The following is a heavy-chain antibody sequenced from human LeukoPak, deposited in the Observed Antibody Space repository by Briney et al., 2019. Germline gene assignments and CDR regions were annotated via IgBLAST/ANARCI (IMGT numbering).Heavy chain of an antibody. V-gene: IGHV1-46*01. D-gene: IGHD1-26*01. Sequence: ASVNVSCKASGFTFTNFYMHWVRQAPGQGLEWMGFIDPSGGGTSYAQKFQGRVTMTRDTSTSTVYMELSSLRSEDTAAYYCARLDSGNYYYYWGQGTPVTVSS. J-gene: IGHJ4*02. CDR2: IDPSGGGT. CDR1: GFTFTNFY. CDR3: ARLDSGNYYYY.